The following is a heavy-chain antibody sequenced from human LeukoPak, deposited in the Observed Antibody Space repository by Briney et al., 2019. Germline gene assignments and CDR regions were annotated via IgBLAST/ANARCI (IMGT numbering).Heavy chain of an antibody. J-gene: IGHJ4*02. Sequence: PSETLSLTCAVSGGSISSGGYSWSWIRQPPGKGLEWIGYIYHSGSTYYNPSLKSRVTISVDRSKNQFSLKLSSVTAADTAVYYCAREGSGYHYFDYWGQGTLVTVSS. D-gene: IGHD5-12*01. CDR3: AREGSGYHYFDY. V-gene: IGHV4-30-2*01. CDR2: IYHSGST. CDR1: GGSISSGGYS.